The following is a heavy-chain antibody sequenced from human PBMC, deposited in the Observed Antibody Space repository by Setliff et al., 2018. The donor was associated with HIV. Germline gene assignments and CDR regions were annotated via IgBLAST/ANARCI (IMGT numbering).Heavy chain of an antibody. Sequence: PGGSLRLSCAASGFTFSSYSMHWVRQAPGKGLEWVAVISYDGSTKYHADSVKGRFTISRDHYKNTLYLQMNSLRADDTAVYYCARDSEFFPVPDRSGYMDYWGQGTPVT. CDR3: ARDSEFFPVPDRSGYMDY. CDR2: ISYDGSTK. CDR1: GFTFSSYS. J-gene: IGHJ4*02. V-gene: IGHV3-30*04. D-gene: IGHD5-12*01.